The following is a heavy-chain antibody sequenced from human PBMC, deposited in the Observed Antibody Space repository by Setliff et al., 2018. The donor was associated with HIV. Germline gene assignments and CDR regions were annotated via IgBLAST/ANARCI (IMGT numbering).Heavy chain of an antibody. D-gene: IGHD3-22*01. V-gene: IGHV4-38-2*02. J-gene: IGHJ4*02. Sequence: LSCAASGFTFSNYAMSWVRQAPGKGLEWIGSIYYSGSSYYNPSLNDRATISLDTSKNQFSLKLNSVTAADTAVYYCARDVLDLVISVYGFWGQGIPVTVSS. CDR2: IYYSGSS. CDR3: ARDVLDLVISVYGF. CDR1: GFTFSNYA.